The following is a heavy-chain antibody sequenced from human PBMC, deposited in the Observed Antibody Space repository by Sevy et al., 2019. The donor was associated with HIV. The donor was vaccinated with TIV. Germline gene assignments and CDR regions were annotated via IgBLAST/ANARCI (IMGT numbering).Heavy chain of an antibody. Sequence: ASVKVSCKASGGTFSSYAISWVRQAPGQGLEWMGGIIPIFGTANYAQKFQGRVTITADKSTSTAYMELSSLRSEDTAVYYCAGVLLYCSGGSCYGGCFDYWGQGTLVTVSS. V-gene: IGHV1-69*06. J-gene: IGHJ4*02. D-gene: IGHD2-15*01. CDR2: IIPIFGTA. CDR3: AGVLLYCSGGSCYGGCFDY. CDR1: GGTFSSYA.